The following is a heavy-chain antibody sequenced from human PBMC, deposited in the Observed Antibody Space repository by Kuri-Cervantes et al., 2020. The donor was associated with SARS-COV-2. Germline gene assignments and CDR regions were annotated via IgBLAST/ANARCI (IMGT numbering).Heavy chain of an antibody. CDR3: AREFCFRSGGSCPLIFDY. Sequence: GESLKISCAASGFTVSSNYMSWVRQAPGKGLEWVSVIYSGGSTYYADSVKGRFTISRDNSKNTLYLQMNSLRAEDTAVYYCAREFCFRSGGSCPLIFDYWGQGTLVTVSS. CDR2: IYSGGST. J-gene: IGHJ4*02. CDR1: GFTVSSNY. D-gene: IGHD2-15*01. V-gene: IGHV3-66*02.